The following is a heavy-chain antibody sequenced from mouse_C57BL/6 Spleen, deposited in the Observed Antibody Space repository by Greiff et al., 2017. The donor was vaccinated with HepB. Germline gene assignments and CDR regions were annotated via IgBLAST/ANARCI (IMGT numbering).Heavy chain of an antibody. V-gene: IGHV1-69*01. D-gene: IGHD1-1*01. J-gene: IGHJ1*03. CDR1: GYTFTSYW. CDR2: IDPSDSYT. Sequence: QVQLQQPGAELVMPGASVKLSCKASGYTFTSYWMHWVKQRPGQGLEWIGEIDPSDSYTNYNQKFKGKSTVTVDKSSSTAYMQLSSLTSEDSAVYYCARPDYYGSSNWYFDVWGTGTTVTVSS. CDR3: ARPDYYGSSNWYFDV.